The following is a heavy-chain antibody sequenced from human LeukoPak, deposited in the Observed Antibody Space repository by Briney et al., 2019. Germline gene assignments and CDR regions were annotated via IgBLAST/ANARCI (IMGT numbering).Heavy chain of an antibody. V-gene: IGHV3-11*01. J-gene: IGHJ4*02. CDR3: ARDGHAYGRGSPHY. Sequence: WGSLRLSCAASGFTFSDYYWSWIRQAPGKGLEWVSDISSSGSTKYYPDSMKGRFTISRDNANNSYLQMNSLRAEDTAVYYCARDGHAYGRGSPHYWGQGTLVSVSS. CDR1: GFTFSDYY. D-gene: IGHD3-10*01. CDR2: ISSSGSTK.